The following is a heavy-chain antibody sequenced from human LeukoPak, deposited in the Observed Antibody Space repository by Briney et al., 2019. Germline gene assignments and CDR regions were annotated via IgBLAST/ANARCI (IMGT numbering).Heavy chain of an antibody. CDR3: AKDQRWESPHYLDS. CDR1: GFTFSSSA. V-gene: IGHV3-23*01. Sequence: PAGGSLRLSCAASGFTFSSSAMSWVRQVPGKGLEWVSGISASGGSTSYADSVGGRFTISRDNSKNTLYVQMNSLRDEDTAVCYCAKDQRWESPHYLDSWGQGTLVTVSS. D-gene: IGHD1-26*01. J-gene: IGHJ4*02. CDR2: ISASGGST.